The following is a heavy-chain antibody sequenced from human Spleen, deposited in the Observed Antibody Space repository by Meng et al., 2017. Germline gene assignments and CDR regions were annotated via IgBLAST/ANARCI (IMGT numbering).Heavy chain of an antibody. CDR3: ARDVRPTMVTTSLGY. Sequence: GGSLRLSCAASGFTFSDYYMNWVRQAPGKGLEWVSFISSSSTIYYADSVKGRFTISRDNAKNSLYLQMNSLRAEDTAVYYCARDVRPTMVTTSLGYWGQGTLVTVSS. J-gene: IGHJ4*02. V-gene: IGHV3-69-1*01. CDR2: ISSSSTI. D-gene: IGHD4-17*01. CDR1: GFTFSDYY.